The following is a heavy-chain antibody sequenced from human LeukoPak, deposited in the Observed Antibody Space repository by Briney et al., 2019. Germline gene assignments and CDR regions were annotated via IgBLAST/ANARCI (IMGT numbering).Heavy chain of an antibody. V-gene: IGHV1-3*01. Sequence: GASVKVSCKASGYTFTSYAMHWVRQAPGQRLEWMGWINAGNGNTKYSQKFQGRVTITRDTSASTAYMELSSLRSEDTAVYYCARGGRLVLRYFDWLLWSFDYWGQGTLVTVSS. D-gene: IGHD3-9*01. J-gene: IGHJ4*02. CDR1: GYTFTSYA. CDR3: ARGGRLVLRYFDWLLWSFDY. CDR2: INAGNGNT.